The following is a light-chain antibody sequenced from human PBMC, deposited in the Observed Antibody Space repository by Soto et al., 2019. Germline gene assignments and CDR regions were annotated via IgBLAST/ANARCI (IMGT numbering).Light chain of an antibody. J-gene: IGKJ2*01. CDR3: QQVNRYPYT. V-gene: IGKV1-9*01. CDR2: VAS. CDR1: QGINNY. Sequence: DIQLTQSPSFLSASVGDRVTITCRVSQGINNYLVWYQQKPGNAPNLLIYVASTLQSGVPSRFSSSGSGTYFTLTISSLQPEDFATYYCQQVNRYPYTFGQGTKVEIK.